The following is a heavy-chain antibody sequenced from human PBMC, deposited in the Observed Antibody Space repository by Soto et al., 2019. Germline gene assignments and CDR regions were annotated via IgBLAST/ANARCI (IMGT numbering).Heavy chain of an antibody. CDR1: GFSFRDSY. D-gene: IGHD3-16*01. CDR2: ISSSGSTK. V-gene: IGHV3-11*01. CDR3: AREGSYNYVWGNNY. J-gene: IGHJ4*02. Sequence: PGGSLRLSCAASGFSFRDSYMSWIRQAPGKGLEWISYISSSGSTKFYAESVKGRFTISRDNAKNSLYLQMNSLRADDTGVYYCAREGSYNYVWGNNYWGQGTLVTVSS.